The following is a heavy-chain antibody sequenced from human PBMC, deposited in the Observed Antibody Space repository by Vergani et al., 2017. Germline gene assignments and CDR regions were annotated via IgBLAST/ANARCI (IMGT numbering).Heavy chain of an antibody. V-gene: IGHV3-66*02. Sequence: VQLEESGGGLAQPGGSLRVSCSASGFRVTAYYMSWVRQAPGKGLEWVSVIKSDGRTSYAESVRGRFTISRDTSRNAVYLQMNILRVEATGVYYCTRSECSGTTCYGHYFDLWGHGILVTVSS. CDR3: TRSECSGTTCYGHYFDL. J-gene: IGHJ4*01. CDR1: GFRVTAYY. CDR2: IKSDGRT. D-gene: IGHD2-15*01.